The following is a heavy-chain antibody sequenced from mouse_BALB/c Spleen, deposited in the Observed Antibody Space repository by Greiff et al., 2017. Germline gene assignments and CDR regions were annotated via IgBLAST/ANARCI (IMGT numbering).Heavy chain of an antibody. Sequence: VMLVESGPGLVAPSQSLSITCTVSGFSLTGYGVNWVRQPPGKGLEWLGMIWGDGSTDYNSALKSRLSISKDNSKSQVFLKMNSLQTDDTARYYCARDRGLRRYPMDYWGQGTSVTVSS. J-gene: IGHJ4*01. D-gene: IGHD2-2*01. CDR2: IWGDGST. CDR1: GFSLTGYG. CDR3: ARDRGLRRYPMDY. V-gene: IGHV2-6-7*01.